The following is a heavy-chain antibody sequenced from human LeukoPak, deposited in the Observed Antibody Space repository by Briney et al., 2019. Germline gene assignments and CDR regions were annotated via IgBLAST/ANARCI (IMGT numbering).Heavy chain of an antibody. Sequence: GASVKVSCKASGHTFTKYYMHWVRQAPGQGLEWMGWIHPGSGDTNYAQKFQGRVTVTRDTSITTAYMELTSLGSDDTAVYYCASYAPGYNWMKAWGQGTLVTVSS. CDR1: GHTFTKYY. J-gene: IGHJ5*02. D-gene: IGHD1-1*01. CDR3: ASYAPGYNWMKA. V-gene: IGHV1-2*02. CDR2: IHPGSGDT.